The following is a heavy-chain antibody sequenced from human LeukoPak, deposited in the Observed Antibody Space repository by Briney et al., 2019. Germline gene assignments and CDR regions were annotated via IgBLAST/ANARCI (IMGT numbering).Heavy chain of an antibody. CDR3: AKGRNDYGDAALNY. Sequence: GGSLRLSCAASGFTFSTYAMSWVRQAPGKRLELVSSISGSGGNTYYADSVKGRFTISRDNSKNTLYLQMNSLRAEDTAGYYCAKGRNDYGDAALNYWGQGTLVTVSS. CDR2: ISGSGGNT. CDR1: GFTFSTYA. D-gene: IGHD4-17*01. V-gene: IGHV3-23*01. J-gene: IGHJ4*02.